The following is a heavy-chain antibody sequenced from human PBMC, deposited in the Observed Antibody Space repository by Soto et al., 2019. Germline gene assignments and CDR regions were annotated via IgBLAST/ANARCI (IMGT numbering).Heavy chain of an antibody. CDR1: GGTFSSYA. J-gene: IGHJ4*02. Sequence: QVQLVQSGAEVKKPGSSVKVSYKASGGTFSSYAISWVRQAPGQGLEWMGGIIPIFGTANYAQKFQGRVTITADESTSTAYMELSSLRSEDTAVYYCATAFRYYYDSSGQTDYWGQGTLVTVSS. V-gene: IGHV1-69*01. CDR2: IIPIFGTA. CDR3: ATAFRYYYDSSGQTDY. D-gene: IGHD3-22*01.